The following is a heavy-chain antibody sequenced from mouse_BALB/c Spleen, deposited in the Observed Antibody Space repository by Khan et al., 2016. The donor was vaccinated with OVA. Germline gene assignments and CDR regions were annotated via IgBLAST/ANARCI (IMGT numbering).Heavy chain of an antibody. V-gene: IGHV9-3-1*01. J-gene: IGHJ4*01. D-gene: IGHD4-1*02. CDR2: INTYTGEP. CDR3: ARSQLLYFAMDY. CDR1: GYSFTNYG. Sequence: QIQLVQSGPELKKPGETVKISCKASGYSFTNYGFNWVKQAPGKGLKWMGWINTYTGEPTYADDFKGRFAFSLETSASTAYLQINNLKTEDTATYLCARSQLLYFAMDYWGQGTSVTVPS.